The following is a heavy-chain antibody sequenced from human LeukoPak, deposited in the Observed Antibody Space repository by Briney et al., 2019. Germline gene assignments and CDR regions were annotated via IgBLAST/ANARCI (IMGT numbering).Heavy chain of an antibody. D-gene: IGHD3-10*01. J-gene: IGHJ5*02. V-gene: IGHV4-31*03. Sequence: SETLSLTCTVSGGSISSGGYYWSWIRQHPGKGLEWIGYIYYSGSTYYNPSLKSRVTISVDTSKNQFSLKLSSVTAADTAVYYCARYTSLGYGSGSSVWFDPWGQGTLVTVPS. CDR1: GGSISSGGYY. CDR2: IYYSGST. CDR3: ARYTSLGYGSGSSVWFDP.